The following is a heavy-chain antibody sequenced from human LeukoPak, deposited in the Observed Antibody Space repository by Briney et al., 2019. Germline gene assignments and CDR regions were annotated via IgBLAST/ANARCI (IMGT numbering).Heavy chain of an antibody. CDR3: ARGDYGDYFGEWGGFDP. V-gene: IGHV1-2*02. CDR1: GYTFTGYY. D-gene: IGHD4-17*01. J-gene: IGHJ5*02. CDR2: INPNSGGT. Sequence: ASVKVSCKASGYTFTGYYMHWVRQASGQGLEWMGWINPNSGGTNYAQKFQGRLTMTRDTSISTAYMEPSRPGSDGPPVYYCARGDYGDYFGEWGGFDPWGQGTLVTVSS.